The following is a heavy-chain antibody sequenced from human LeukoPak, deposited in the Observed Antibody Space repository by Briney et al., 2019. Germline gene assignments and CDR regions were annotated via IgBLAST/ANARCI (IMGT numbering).Heavy chain of an antibody. V-gene: IGHV5-51*01. Sequence: GESLKISCKGSGYSFSSFWIGWVRQMPGKGLEWMGIIYPGDSATRYSPSFQGQVTISADKSITTAYLQWSSLKASDTAMYYCARHGDTAPIDYWGQGALVTVSS. J-gene: IGHJ4*02. CDR1: GYSFSSFW. CDR2: IYPGDSAT. CDR3: ARHGDTAPIDY. D-gene: IGHD5-18*01.